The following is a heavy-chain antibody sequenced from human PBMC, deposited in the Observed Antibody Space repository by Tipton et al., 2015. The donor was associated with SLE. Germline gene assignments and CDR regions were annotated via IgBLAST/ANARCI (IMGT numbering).Heavy chain of an antibody. CDR1: GFIFSTYG. V-gene: IGHV3-33*08. Sequence: SLRLSCAASGFIFSTYGMHWVRQAPGKGLEWVAVIWFDGVEKHYAESVKGRFTISRDNSKNTLYLQMDSLRADDTAVYYCTRAGREPAYNWFDPWGQGTLVTVSA. CDR3: TRAGREPAYNWFDP. J-gene: IGHJ5*02. D-gene: IGHD1-14*01. CDR2: IWFDGVEK.